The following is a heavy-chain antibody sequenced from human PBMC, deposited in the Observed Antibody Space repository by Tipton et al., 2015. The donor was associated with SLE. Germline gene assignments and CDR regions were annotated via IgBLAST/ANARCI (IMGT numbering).Heavy chain of an antibody. V-gene: IGHV4-61*01. J-gene: IGHJ3*02. D-gene: IGHD6-19*01. CDR2: IYYSGST. CDR3: ARYSSGWYLRAFDI. Sequence: GLVKPSQTLSLTCTVSGGSISSGSYYWSWIRQPPGKGLEWIGYIYYSGSTNYNPSLKSRVTISVDTSKNQFSLKLSSVTAADTAVYYCARYSSGWYLRAFDIWGQGTMVTVSS. CDR1: GGSISSGSYY.